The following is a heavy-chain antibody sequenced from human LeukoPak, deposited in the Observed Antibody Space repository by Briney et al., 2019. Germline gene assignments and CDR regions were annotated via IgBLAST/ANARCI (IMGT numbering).Heavy chain of an antibody. D-gene: IGHD3-10*02. V-gene: IGHV1-8*01. Sequence: GASVKVSCKASGYTFTSYDINWVRQATGQGLEWMGWVSPDSGDTAYAQKFQGRVTMTTNTSISTAYMELSSLRSEDTAVYFCSRDVFVRDYYCMDVWGKGTTVTVSS. J-gene: IGHJ6*03. CDR1: GYTFTSYD. CDR3: SRDVFVRDYYCMDV. CDR2: VSPDSGDT.